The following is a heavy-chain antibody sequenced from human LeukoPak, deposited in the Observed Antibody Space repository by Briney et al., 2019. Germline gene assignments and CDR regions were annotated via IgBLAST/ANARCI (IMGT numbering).Heavy chain of an antibody. CDR1: GGSISSSNYY. CDR3: ARDLAGHFGGFYFDY. D-gene: IGHD2-21*01. Sequence: SETLSLTCTVSGGSISSSNYYWGWIRQPPGKGLEWIGTVYYSGSTYYNPSLKSRVTISVDTSKNQFSLKVSSVTAADTAVYYCARDLAGHFGGFYFDYWGRGTLVTVSS. CDR2: VYYSGST. V-gene: IGHV4-39*07. J-gene: IGHJ4*02.